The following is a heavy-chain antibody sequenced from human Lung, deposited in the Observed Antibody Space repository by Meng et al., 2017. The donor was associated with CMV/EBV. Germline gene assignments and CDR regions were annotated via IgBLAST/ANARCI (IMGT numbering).Heavy chain of an antibody. D-gene: IGHD2-2*01. Sequence: SXTLSLXFTLSGGSISSSNYYWGWIRQPPGKGLEWIGRMLSTGSTYYNPSLKSRVTISLDTSKNQFSLKLNSVTAADTAVYFCARDHKFRVGIVVVPAFDIWXQGTRGT. J-gene: IGHJ3*02. CDR2: MLSTGST. CDR3: ARDHKFRVGIVVVPAFDI. V-gene: IGHV4-39*07. CDR1: GGSISSSNYY.